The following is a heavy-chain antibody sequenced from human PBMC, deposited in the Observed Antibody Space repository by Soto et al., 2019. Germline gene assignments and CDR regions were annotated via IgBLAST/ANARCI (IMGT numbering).Heavy chain of an antibody. J-gene: IGHJ4*02. Sequence: QVQLVRSGAEVKKPGSSVKVSCKASGGTFSSYAISWVRQAPGQGLEWMGGIIPIFGTANYAQKFQGRVTITADESTSTAYMELSSLRSEDTAVYYCARDEEEYCSSTSCFQRNYWGQGTLVTVSS. CDR1: GGTFSSYA. V-gene: IGHV1-69*01. CDR2: IIPIFGTA. D-gene: IGHD2-2*01. CDR3: ARDEEEYCSSTSCFQRNY.